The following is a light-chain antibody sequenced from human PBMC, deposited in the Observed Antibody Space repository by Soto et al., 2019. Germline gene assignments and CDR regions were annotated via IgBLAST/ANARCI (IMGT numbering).Light chain of an antibody. J-gene: IGLJ3*02. CDR2: GNT. Sequence: QSVLTQPPSVSGAPGQRVTISCTGSSSNIGAGYDVHWYQQLPGRAPKLLIYGNTNRPSGVPDRFSGSKSGTSASLAITGLQPDDEADYYCLLSYSGPRMFGGGTKLTVL. V-gene: IGLV1-40*01. CDR3: LLSYSGPRM. CDR1: SSNIGAGYD.